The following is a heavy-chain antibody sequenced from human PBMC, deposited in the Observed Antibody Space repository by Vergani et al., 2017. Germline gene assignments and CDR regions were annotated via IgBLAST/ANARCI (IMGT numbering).Heavy chain of an antibody. CDR2: INPNSGGT. D-gene: IGHD3-22*01. CDR3: ARDRYYYDSSGYWDYFDN. J-gene: IGHJ4*02. CDR1: GYTFTGYY. V-gene: IGHV1-2*02. Sequence: QVQLVQSGAEVKKPGASVKVSCKASGYTFTGYYMHWVRQAPGQGLEWMGWINPNSGGTNYAQKFQGRVTMTRDTSISTAYMELSRLRSDDTAVYYCARDRYYYDSSGYWDYFDNWGQGTLVTVSS.